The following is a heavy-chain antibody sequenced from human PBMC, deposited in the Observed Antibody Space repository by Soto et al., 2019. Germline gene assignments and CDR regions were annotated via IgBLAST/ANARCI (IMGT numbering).Heavy chain of an antibody. D-gene: IGHD2-15*01. V-gene: IGHV4-38-2*02. Sequence: GKGLEWIASIYHSGSAYYNPSLKSRVTISVDTSKNQFSLKLTSVTAADTAVYFFPAEHGRRGCPPVSAFLLNRSSDL. CDR2: IYHSGSA. CDR3: PAEHGRRGCPPVSAFLLNRSSDL. J-gene: IGHJ2*01.